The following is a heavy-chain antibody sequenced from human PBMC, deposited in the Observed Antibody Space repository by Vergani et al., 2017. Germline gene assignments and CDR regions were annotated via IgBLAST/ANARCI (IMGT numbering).Heavy chain of an antibody. CDR1: GGSISSSSYY. Sequence: QLQLQESGPGLVKPSETLSLTCTVSGGSISSSSYYWGWIRQPPGKGLEWIGSIYYSGSTYYNPSLKSRVTISVDTSKNQFSLKLSSVTAADTAVYYCARPLRRGIVGATEAGYWGQGTLVTVSS. D-gene: IGHD1-26*01. CDR2: IYYSGST. V-gene: IGHV4-39*07. J-gene: IGHJ4*02. CDR3: ARPLRRGIVGATEAGY.